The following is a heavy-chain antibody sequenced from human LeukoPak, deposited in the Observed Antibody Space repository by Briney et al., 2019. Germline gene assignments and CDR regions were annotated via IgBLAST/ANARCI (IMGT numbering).Heavy chain of an antibody. CDR2: ISYDGSKK. CDR1: GFTFGSYG. CDR3: AKGEGTILWNSVNDY. V-gene: IGHV3-30*18. J-gene: IGHJ4*02. D-gene: IGHD2-21*01. Sequence: HPGGSLRLSCAVSGFTFGSYGMHWVRQAPGKGLEWVAVISYDGSKKYYADSLKGRFTIFRDNSKNTLYLQMNSLRAEDTAVYYCAKGEGTILWNSVNDYWGQGTLVTVSS.